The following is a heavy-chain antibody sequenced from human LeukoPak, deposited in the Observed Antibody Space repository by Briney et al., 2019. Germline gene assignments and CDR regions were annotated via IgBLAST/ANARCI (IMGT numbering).Heavy chain of an antibody. Sequence: GGSLRLSCAASTGFTFRNNAMSWVRQAPGHGLEWVSSISASGSSTWYADSVKGRFTIYRDNSKSTLSLQMNSLRAEDTALYYCATHYGDYVNWFDPWGQGTLVIVSS. CDR3: ATHYGDYVNWFDP. D-gene: IGHD4-17*01. J-gene: IGHJ5*02. V-gene: IGHV3-23*01. CDR2: ISASGSST. CDR1: TGFTFRNNA.